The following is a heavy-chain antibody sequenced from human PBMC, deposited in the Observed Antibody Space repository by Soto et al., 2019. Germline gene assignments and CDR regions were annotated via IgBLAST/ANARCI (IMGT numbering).Heavy chain of an antibody. CDR2: ISYDGSNK. Sequence: QVQLVESGGGVVQPGRSLRLSCAASGFTFSSYAMHWVRQAPGKGLVWVAGISYDGSNKYYADSVKGRFTISRDNSKNTLYMQMNSRRAEDTAVYYCARDRLRYNWNDFPYYYYGMDVWGQGTTVTVSS. D-gene: IGHD1-1*01. J-gene: IGHJ6*02. V-gene: IGHV3-30-3*01. CDR1: GFTFSSYA. CDR3: ARDRLRYNWNDFPYYYYGMDV.